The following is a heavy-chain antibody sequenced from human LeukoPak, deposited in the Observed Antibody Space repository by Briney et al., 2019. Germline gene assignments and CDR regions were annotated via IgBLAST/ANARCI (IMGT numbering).Heavy chain of an antibody. CDR3: AREVWGPEY. CDR2: IKQDGSDK. J-gene: IGHJ4*02. V-gene: IGHV3-7*01. CDR1: ELPLPKYW. Sequence: GGSLRLSCAASELPLPKYWITWVRKAPGKGWKWVGNIKQDGSDKNYMDSVKGRFTISRDNTKNSVYLQMSSLRAEDTAVYYCAREVWGPEYWGQGTLVTVSS. D-gene: IGHD1-14*01.